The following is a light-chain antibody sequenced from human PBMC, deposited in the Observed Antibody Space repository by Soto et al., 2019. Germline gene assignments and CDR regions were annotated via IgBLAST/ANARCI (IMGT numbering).Light chain of an antibody. Sequence: VTLTVWASQTVSSRMAWYQQKPGQVPNLLIYAASTMQSGVPSRFTGSGSGTDFTLTICCLEPEDFAAYYCQKSGSAPWPFCQGTKVDIK. J-gene: IGKJ1*01. CDR3: QKSGSAPWP. CDR1: QTVSSR. CDR2: AAS. V-gene: IGKV1-27*01.